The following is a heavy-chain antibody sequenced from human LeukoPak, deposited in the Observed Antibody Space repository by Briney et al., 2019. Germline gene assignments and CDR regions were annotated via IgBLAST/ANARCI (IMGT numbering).Heavy chain of an antibody. CDR3: ANLDTAMVYYYGMDV. V-gene: IGHV3-48*03. CDR2: ISSSGSTI. CDR1: GFTFSSYE. D-gene: IGHD5-18*01. J-gene: IGHJ6*02. Sequence: PGGSLRLSCAASGFTFSSYEMNWVRQAPGKGLEWVSYISSSGSTIYYADSVKGRFTISRDNSKNTLYLQMNSLRAEDTAVYYCANLDTAMVYYYGMDVWGQGTTVTVSS.